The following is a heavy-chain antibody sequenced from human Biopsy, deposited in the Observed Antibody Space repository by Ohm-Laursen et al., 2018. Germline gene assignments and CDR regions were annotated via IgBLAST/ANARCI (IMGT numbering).Heavy chain of an antibody. V-gene: IGHV1-46*01. CDR3: ARNTGWYGDLYYFDY. CDR2: INPNGSTT. CDR1: GYGFTSYY. Sequence: GASVKVSCKASGYGFTSYYMHWVRQAPGQGLEWMGMINPNGSTTSYPQIFQGRVTMTRDTSKSTVYMELSSLRSADTAVYFCARNTGWYGDLYYFDYWGQGTLVTVSS. J-gene: IGHJ4*02. D-gene: IGHD6-19*01.